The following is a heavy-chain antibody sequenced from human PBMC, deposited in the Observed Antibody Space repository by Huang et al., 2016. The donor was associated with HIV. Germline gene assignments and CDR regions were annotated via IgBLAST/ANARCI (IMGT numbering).Heavy chain of an antibody. CDR1: GTSMTSSTFY. V-gene: IGHV4-39*02. CDR2: VYVLVNT. CDR3: AREVRSVDTDRPDGYYYRGLDV. Sequence: QLRESGPGLVTPSETLSLTCSASGTSMTSSTFYWGWFRQPPGRGLEWIGIVYVLVNTYYNPSRKSRFTISIDTANNQYSMRLTSVTAADTAVYFCAREVRSVDTDRPDGYYYRGLDVWGQGTTVIVSS. J-gene: IGHJ6*02. D-gene: IGHD2-2*03.